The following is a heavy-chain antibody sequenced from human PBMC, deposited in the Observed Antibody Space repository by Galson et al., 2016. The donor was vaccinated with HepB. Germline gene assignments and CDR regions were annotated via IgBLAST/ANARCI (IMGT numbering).Heavy chain of an antibody. V-gene: IGHV3-7*03. Sequence: SLRLSCAASGFTFSSYWMNWVRQAPGKGLEWVANIKQDGGEKYYVDSVKGRFTIFRDNSKNSLYLQMNSLRAEDTAVYYWARHHGSGSYWDYFDYWGQGTPVTVS. CDR1: GFTFSSYW. D-gene: IGHD3-10*01. CDR2: IKQDGGEK. CDR3: ARHHGSGSYWDYFDY. J-gene: IGHJ4*02.